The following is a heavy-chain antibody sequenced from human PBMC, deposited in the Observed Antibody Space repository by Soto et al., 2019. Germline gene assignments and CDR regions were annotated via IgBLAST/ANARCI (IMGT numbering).Heavy chain of an antibody. D-gene: IGHD3-9*01. Sequence: VQLVESGGGLVKPGGSLRLSCAASGFTFSTYLMNWVRQAPGKGLEWVSSIKSDSSSLYYADSVKGRFTISRDNAKNSLHLQMNNLRVEDTATYFCARKPMTGSQSGAFDIWGQGTMVTVSS. CDR2: IKSDSSSL. J-gene: IGHJ3*02. CDR3: ARKPMTGSQSGAFDI. V-gene: IGHV3-21*06. CDR1: GFTFSTYL.